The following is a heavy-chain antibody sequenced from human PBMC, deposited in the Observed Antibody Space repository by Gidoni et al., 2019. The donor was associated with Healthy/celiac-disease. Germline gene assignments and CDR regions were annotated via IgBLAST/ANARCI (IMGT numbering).Heavy chain of an antibody. CDR2: INPNSGGT. CDR1: GYTFTGYY. CDR3: ARVANSSGWYSWFDP. Sequence: QVQLVQSGAGVKKPGAAVKVSCKASGYTFTGYYMHWVRQAPGQGLEWMGWINPNSGGTNYAQKFQGRVTMTRDTSISTAYMELSRLRSDDTAVYYCARVANSSGWYSWFDPWGQGTLVTVSS. V-gene: IGHV1-2*02. D-gene: IGHD6-19*01. J-gene: IGHJ5*02.